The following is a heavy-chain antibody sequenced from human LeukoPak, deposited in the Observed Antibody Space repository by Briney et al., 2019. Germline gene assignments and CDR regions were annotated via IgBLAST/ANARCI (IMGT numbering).Heavy chain of an antibody. V-gene: IGHV1-69*04. CDR1: GGTFSSYA. CDR3: ARDRPVDTAMDDFDY. D-gene: IGHD5-18*01. Sequence: ASVKVSCKASGGTFSSYAISWVRQAPGQGLEWMGRIIPILGIANYAQKFQGRVTITADKSTSTAYMELSSLRSEDTAVYYCARDRPVDTAMDDFDYWGQGTLATVSS. CDR2: IIPILGIA. J-gene: IGHJ4*02.